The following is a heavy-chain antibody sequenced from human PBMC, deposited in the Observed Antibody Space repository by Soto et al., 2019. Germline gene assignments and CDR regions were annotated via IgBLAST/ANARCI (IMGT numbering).Heavy chain of an antibody. CDR1: GGTFSSYT. Sequence: KVSCKASGGTFSSYTISWVRQAPGQGLEWMGRIIPILGIANYAQKFQGRVTITADKSTSTAYMELSSLRSEDTAVYYCARATKKYNGNDATGYWGQGTLVTVSS. CDR3: ARATKKYNGNDATGY. J-gene: IGHJ4*02. D-gene: IGHD1-20*01. CDR2: IIPILGIA. V-gene: IGHV1-69*02.